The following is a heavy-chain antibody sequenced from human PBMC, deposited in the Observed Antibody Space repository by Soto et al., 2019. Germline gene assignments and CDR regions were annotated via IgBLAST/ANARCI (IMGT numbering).Heavy chain of an antibody. J-gene: IGHJ3*02. CDR2: MNPNSGNT. CDR3: AKEWSSGAFEI. Sequence: QVQLVQSGAEVKKPGASVKVSCKTSGYTFTSYDINRVRQATGQGLEWMRWMNPNSGNTAYAQKFQGRVTMTRNTSICTAYMELSSLRSEDTAVSYCAKEWSSGAFEIWGQGTMVTVSS. V-gene: IGHV1-8*01. CDR1: GYTFTSYD. D-gene: IGHD1-26*01.